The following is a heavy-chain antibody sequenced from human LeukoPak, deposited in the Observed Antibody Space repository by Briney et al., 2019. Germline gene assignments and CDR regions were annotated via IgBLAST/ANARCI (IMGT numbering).Heavy chain of an antibody. CDR1: GFTFTSFW. V-gene: IGHV3-74*01. CDR3: ARDLVATSFDY. J-gene: IGHJ4*02. CDR2: INIDASTT. Sequence: QPGGSLRLSCAASGFTFTSFWMHWVRQAPGKGPVWVSRINIDASTTTYADSVKGRFTISRDNAKNTVYLQMNSLRAEDTAVYYCARDLVATSFDYWGQGTLVTVSS. D-gene: IGHD5-12*01.